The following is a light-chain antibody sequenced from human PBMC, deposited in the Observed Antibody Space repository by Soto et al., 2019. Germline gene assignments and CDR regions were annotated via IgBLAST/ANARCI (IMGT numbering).Light chain of an antibody. V-gene: IGKV4-1*01. Sequence: DIVMTQSPDSLAVSLGDRATITCKSSQTVLYSPNNRNYLAWYQQRPGQPPTLLISWAFSRESGVPDRFSGSGSGKDFPLTISSLQAEDVAVYYCQQHYANPQTFGQGTKVAI. CDR2: WAF. CDR1: QTVLYSPNNRNY. CDR3: QQHYANPQT. J-gene: IGKJ1*01.